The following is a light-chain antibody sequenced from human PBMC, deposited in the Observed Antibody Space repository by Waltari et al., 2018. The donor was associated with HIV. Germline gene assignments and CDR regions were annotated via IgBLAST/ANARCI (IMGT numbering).Light chain of an antibody. CDR2: GNT. Sequence: QSVLTQPPSVSGAPGQRVTISCTGSSSNIGAGYDVHWYQQLPGTAPKLLIYGNTNRPSGVPDRFSGSKSGTSASRAITGLLVEDEADYYCQSYDSSLSGYVFGTGTKVTVL. CDR1: SSNIGAGYD. V-gene: IGLV1-40*01. CDR3: QSYDSSLSGYV. J-gene: IGLJ1*01.